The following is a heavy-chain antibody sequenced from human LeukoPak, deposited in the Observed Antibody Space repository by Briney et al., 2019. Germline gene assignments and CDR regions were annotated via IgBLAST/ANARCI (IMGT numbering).Heavy chain of an antibody. V-gene: IGHV4-61*01. CDR2: IYYSGST. Sequence: SETLSLTCTVSGGSLSSGSYYWSWLRQPPGTGLEWIGYIYYSGSTNYNPSLKSRVTISVDTSKNQFSLKLSSVTAADTAVYYCARLYCSSTSCYVGGYFDYWGQGTLVTVSS. CDR3: ARLYCSSTSCYVGGYFDY. D-gene: IGHD2-2*01. CDR1: GGSLSSGSYY. J-gene: IGHJ4*02.